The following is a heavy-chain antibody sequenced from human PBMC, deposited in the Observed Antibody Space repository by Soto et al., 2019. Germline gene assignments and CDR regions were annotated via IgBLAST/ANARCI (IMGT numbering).Heavy chain of an antibody. V-gene: IGHV3-43*01. D-gene: IGHD7-27*01. Sequence: GGSLRLSCAASGFTFDDYTMHWVRQAPGKGLEWVSLISWDGGSTYYADSVKGRFTISRDNSKNSLYLQMNSLRTEDTALYYCAKDTGSAYLGIDSWVDAFDIWGQGTMVTVSS. CDR1: GFTFDDYT. CDR3: AKDTGSAYLGIDSWVDAFDI. CDR2: ISWDGGST. J-gene: IGHJ3*02.